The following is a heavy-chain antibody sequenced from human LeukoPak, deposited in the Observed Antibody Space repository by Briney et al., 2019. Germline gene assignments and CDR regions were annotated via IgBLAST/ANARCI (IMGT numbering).Heavy chain of an antibody. D-gene: IGHD3-10*01. CDR1: GGSFSGYY. J-gene: IGHJ6*02. CDR2: INHSGST. Sequence: PSETLSLTCAVYGGSFSGYYWSWIRQPPGKGLERIGEINHSGSTNYNPSLKSRVTISVDTSKNQFSLKLSSVTAADTAVYYCARIREPGAYGMDVWGQGTTVTVSS. V-gene: IGHV4-34*01. CDR3: ARIREPGAYGMDV.